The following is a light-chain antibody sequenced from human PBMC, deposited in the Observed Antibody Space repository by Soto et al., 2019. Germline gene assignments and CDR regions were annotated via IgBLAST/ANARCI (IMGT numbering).Light chain of an antibody. J-gene: IGLJ1*01. CDR2: EVS. CDR3: SSYAGSSPYV. Sequence: QSMLTKPPSASRSPGQSVTISCTRTSSDVGGYNYVSWYQQHPGKAPKLMIYEVSKRPSGVPDRFSGSKSGNTASLTVSGLQAEDEADYYCSSYAGSSPYVFGTGTKVTVL. V-gene: IGLV2-8*02. CDR1: SSDVGGYNY.